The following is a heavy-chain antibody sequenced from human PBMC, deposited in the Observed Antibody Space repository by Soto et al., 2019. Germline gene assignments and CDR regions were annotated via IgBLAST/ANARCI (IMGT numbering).Heavy chain of an antibody. CDR1: GGTFSSYA. D-gene: IGHD3-22*01. Sequence: QVQLVQSGAEVKKPGFSVKVSCKASGGTFSSYAISWVRQAPGQGLEWMGGIIPIFGTANYAQKFQGRVTITADESTSTAYMELSSLRSEDTAVYYCARSPYYYDSSGYTFDYWGQGTLVTVSS. J-gene: IGHJ4*02. V-gene: IGHV1-69*01. CDR2: IIPIFGTA. CDR3: ARSPYYYDSSGYTFDY.